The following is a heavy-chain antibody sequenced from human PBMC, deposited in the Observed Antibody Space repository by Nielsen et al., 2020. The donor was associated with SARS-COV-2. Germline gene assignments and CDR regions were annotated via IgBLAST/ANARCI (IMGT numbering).Heavy chain of an antibody. CDR3: ARDRKSNEVAAGYYFDY. CDR1: GYVFTSYY. Sequence: ASVKVSCKASGYVFTSYYIHWVRQAPGQGLEWVGRINPSPGATYYAQKFQDRVTMTRDTSTTTLYMELSSLRTDDTAIYYCARDRKSNEVAAGYYFDYWGQGTLVTVSS. D-gene: IGHD6-13*01. CDR2: INPSPGAT. V-gene: IGHV1-46*01. J-gene: IGHJ4*02.